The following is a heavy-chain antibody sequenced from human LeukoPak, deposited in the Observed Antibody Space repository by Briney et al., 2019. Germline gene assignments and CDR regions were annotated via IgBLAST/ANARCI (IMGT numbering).Heavy chain of an antibody. V-gene: IGHV3-33*08. CDR2: IWYDGSNK. D-gene: IGHD5-18*01. CDR1: GFTFSSYS. Sequence: GGSLRLSCAASGFTFSSYSMNWVRQAPGKGLEWVAVIWYDGSNKYYADSVKGRFTISRDNSKNTLYLQMNSLRAEDTAVYYCARDQDTAMSGYYGMDVWGQGTTVTVSS. CDR3: ARDQDTAMSGYYGMDV. J-gene: IGHJ6*02.